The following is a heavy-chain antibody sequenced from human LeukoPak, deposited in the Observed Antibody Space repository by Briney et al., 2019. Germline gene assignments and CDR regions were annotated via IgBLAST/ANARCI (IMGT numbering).Heavy chain of an antibody. D-gene: IGHD3-22*01. J-gene: IGHJ4*02. CDR2: ISYDGSNK. CDR1: GFTFSSYA. V-gene: IGHV3-30-3*01. CDR3: ARVLSRGMSSGYYSPFDY. Sequence: GRSLRLSCGASGFTFSSYAMHWVRQAPGKGLEWVAVISYDGSNKYYADSVKGRFTISRDNSKNTLYLQMNSLRAEDTAVYYCARVLSRGMSSGYYSPFDYWGQGTLVTVSS.